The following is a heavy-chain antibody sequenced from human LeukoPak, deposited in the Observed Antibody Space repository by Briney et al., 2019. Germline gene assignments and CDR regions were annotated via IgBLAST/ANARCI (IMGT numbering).Heavy chain of an antibody. CDR1: GGTFSSYA. CDR3: ARDPPRDYDSSGGGNY. J-gene: IGHJ4*02. D-gene: IGHD3-22*01. V-gene: IGHV1-2*02. Sequence: ASVKVSCKASGGTFSSYAISWVRQAPGQGLEWMGWINPHSGGTNYAQNFQGRVTMTRDTSISTAYMELSRLGSDDTAVYYCARDPPRDYDSSGGGNYWGQGTLVTVSS. CDR2: INPHSGGT.